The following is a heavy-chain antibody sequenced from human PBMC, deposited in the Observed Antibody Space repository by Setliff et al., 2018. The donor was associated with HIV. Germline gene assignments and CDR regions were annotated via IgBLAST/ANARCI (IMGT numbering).Heavy chain of an antibody. Sequence: SETLSLTCTVSGGSISSSSYYWGWIRQPPGKGLEWIGSIYHSGSTNYNPSLKSRVTISVDTSQNQFSLNLSSVTAADTAVYYCARSRPRSMDFYMDVWGKGTTVTVSS. D-gene: IGHD2-8*01. V-gene: IGHV4-39*07. CDR2: IYHSGST. CDR3: ARSRPRSMDFYMDV. CDR1: GGSISSSSYY. J-gene: IGHJ6*03.